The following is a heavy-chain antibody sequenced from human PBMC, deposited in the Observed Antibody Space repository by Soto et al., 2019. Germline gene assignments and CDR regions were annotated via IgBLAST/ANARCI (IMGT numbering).Heavy chain of an antibody. D-gene: IGHD5-18*01. CDR2: INHLTTT. V-gene: IGHV4-34*01. Sequence: PSETLSLTCAVYGGSFSSYHWSWIRQTPGKGLEWIGEINHLTTTNYNPSLKSRVIISLDTPKNQFSLKLSSVTAADTAVYYCARGYDTALAPIFWGQGILVTASS. CDR3: ARGYDTALAPIF. J-gene: IGHJ4*02. CDR1: GGSFSSYH.